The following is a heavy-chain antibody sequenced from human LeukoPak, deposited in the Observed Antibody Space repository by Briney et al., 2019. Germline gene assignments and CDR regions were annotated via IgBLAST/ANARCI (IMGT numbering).Heavy chain of an antibody. Sequence: SETLSLTCSVSGGSISSGDYSWSWIRQPPGKGLEWIGYIYHSGSTYYNPSLKSRVTISVDRSKNQFSLKLSSVTAADTAVYYCASVYGSGSYLGYWGPEPWSPSPQ. J-gene: IGHJ4*01. CDR2: IYHSGST. CDR1: GGSISSGDYS. D-gene: IGHD3-10*01. V-gene: IGHV4-30-2*01. CDR3: ASVYGSGSYLGY.